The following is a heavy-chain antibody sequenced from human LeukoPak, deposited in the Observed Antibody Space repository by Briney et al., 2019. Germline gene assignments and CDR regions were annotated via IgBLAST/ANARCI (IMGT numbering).Heavy chain of an antibody. J-gene: IGHJ3*02. CDR1: GGSISSYY. CDR3: ATSSGWYGLASGI. V-gene: IGHV4-59*01. CDR2: IYYSGST. Sequence: SETLSLTCTVSGGSISSYYWSWIRQPPGKGLEWIGYIYYSGSTNYNPSLKSRVTISVDTSKNQFSLKLSSVTAADTAVYYCATSSGWYGLASGIWGQGTMVTVSS. D-gene: IGHD6-19*01.